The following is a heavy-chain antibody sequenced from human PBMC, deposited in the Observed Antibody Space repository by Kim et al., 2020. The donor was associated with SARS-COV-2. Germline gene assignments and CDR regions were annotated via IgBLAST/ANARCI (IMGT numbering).Heavy chain of an antibody. CDR1: GYTFTSYG. CDR3: ARLTGIVESFYYYYGMDV. CDR2: ISAYNGNT. D-gene: IGHD2-15*01. Sequence: ASVKVSFKASGYTFTSYGINWVRQAPGQGLEWMGWISAYNGNTNYAQKLQGRVTMTTDTSTSTAYMELRSLRSDDTAVYYCARLTGIVESFYYYYGMDVWGQGTTVTVSS. J-gene: IGHJ6*02. V-gene: IGHV1-18*01.